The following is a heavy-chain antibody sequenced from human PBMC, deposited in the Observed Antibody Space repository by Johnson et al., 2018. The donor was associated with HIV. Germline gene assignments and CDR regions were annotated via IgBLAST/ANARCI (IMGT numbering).Heavy chain of an antibody. V-gene: IGHV3-13*01. Sequence: VQLVESGGGLVQPGGSLRLSCVASGFTFSSYDMHWVRQATGKGLEWVSAICTAGDTYYPGSVKGRFTISRENAKNSLYLQMNSLRAGDTAVYYCARDPGSSSRGAFDIWGQGTMVTVSS. CDR2: ICTAGDT. CDR1: GFTFSSYD. D-gene: IGHD6-13*01. J-gene: IGHJ3*02. CDR3: ARDPGSSSRGAFDI.